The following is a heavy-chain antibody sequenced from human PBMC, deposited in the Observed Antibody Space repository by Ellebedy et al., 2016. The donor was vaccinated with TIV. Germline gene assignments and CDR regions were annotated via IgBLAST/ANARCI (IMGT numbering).Heavy chain of an antibody. J-gene: IGHJ4*02. CDR2: IFYDGSKT. CDR3: ARAPATGDLDS. D-gene: IGHD1-1*01. V-gene: IGHV3-33*01. CDR1: GFIFKKYG. Sequence: GGSLRLXCVASGFIFKKYGIHWVRQAPGKGLDWVAVIFYDGSKTYYSESVKGRFIISRDDSRNTLYLQMNDLRVEDTALYDCARAPATGDLDSWGQGTLVTVSS.